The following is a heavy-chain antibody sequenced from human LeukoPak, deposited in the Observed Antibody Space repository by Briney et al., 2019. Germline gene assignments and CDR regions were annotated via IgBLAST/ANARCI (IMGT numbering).Heavy chain of an antibody. CDR1: GGSISSNY. J-gene: IGHJ3*02. CDR3: ARSASSTSRSAFDI. CDR2: CHYSGNT. Sequence: TSETLSLTCTVSGGSISSNYWSRIRQPPGKGLEWIGYCHYSGNTNYNPSLKSRATIAVDMSKNQFSLTLNSVTAADTAVYYCARSASSTSRSAFDIWGQGTRVTASS. V-gene: IGHV4-59*13.